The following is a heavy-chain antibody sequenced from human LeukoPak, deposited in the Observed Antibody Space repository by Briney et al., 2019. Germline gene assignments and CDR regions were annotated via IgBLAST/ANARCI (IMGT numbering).Heavy chain of an antibody. CDR1: GFIFTNYF. CDR3: ARESGYYDSSVDY. CDR2: IKHDGSEK. J-gene: IGHJ4*02. D-gene: IGHD3-22*01. V-gene: IGHV3-7*01. Sequence: GGSLRLSCAASGFIFTNYFMSWVRQAPGKGLEWVASIKHDGSEKYYVDSVRGRFTISRDNTMNSLYLQMSSLRAEDTAVYYCARESGYYDSSVDYWGQGTLVTVSS.